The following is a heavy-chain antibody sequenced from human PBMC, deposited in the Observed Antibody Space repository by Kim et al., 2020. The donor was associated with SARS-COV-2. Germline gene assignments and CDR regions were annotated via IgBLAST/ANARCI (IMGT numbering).Heavy chain of an antibody. CDR1: GGSISSGDYY. V-gene: IGHV4-30-4*01. Sequence: SETLSLTCTVSGGSISSGDYYWSWIRQPPGKGLEWIGYIYYSGSTYYNPSLKSRVTISVDTSKNQFSLKLSSVTAADTAVYYCARVQCSSTSCYALDYWGQGTLVTVSS. J-gene: IGHJ4*02. D-gene: IGHD2-2*01. CDR3: ARVQCSSTSCYALDY. CDR2: IYYSGST.